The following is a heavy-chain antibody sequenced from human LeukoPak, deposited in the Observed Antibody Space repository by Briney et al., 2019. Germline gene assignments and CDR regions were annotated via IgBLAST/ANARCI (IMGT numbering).Heavy chain of an antibody. V-gene: IGHV4-39*01. CDR2: IYYSGST. Sequence: SETLSLTCTVSGGSLNSSGYYWGWIRQPPGKGLEWIASIYYSGSTYYNPSLKSRVTISVDTSKNQLSLKLSSLTAADTAVYYCARHEYSGSYYGLSWFDPWGQGTLVTVSS. CDR1: GGSLNSSGYY. J-gene: IGHJ5*02. D-gene: IGHD1-26*01. CDR3: ARHEYSGSYYGLSWFDP.